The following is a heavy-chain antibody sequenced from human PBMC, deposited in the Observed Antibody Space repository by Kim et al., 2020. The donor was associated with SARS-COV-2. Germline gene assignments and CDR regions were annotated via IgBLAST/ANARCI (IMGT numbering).Heavy chain of an antibody. CDR2: ISSSSSYI. CDR3: AREGEIWFGELGNWYFDL. D-gene: IGHD3-10*01. CDR1: GFTFSSYS. V-gene: IGHV3-21*01. Sequence: LSLTCAASGFTFSSYSMNWVRQAPGKGLEWVSSISSSSSYIYYADSVKGRFTISRDNAKNSLYLQMNSLRAEDTAVYYCAREGEIWFGELGNWYFDLWGRGTLVTVSS. J-gene: IGHJ2*01.